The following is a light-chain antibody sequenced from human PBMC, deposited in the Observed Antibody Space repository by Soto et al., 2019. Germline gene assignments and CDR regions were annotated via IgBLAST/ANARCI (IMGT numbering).Light chain of an antibody. V-gene: IGKV1-9*01. Sequence: DIQLTQSPSFVSASVGERVTITCRASQDIGRYLAWYQQKPAEAPKLLISAASTFQSGVPSRFSGSGSGTEFTFTSSYLLHEDFATYYCQERYRYSSFGEGTQLETK. CDR3: QERYRYSS. CDR2: AAS. J-gene: IGKJ5*01. CDR1: QDIGRY.